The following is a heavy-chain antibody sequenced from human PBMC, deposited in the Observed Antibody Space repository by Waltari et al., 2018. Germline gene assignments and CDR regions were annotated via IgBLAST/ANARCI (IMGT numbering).Heavy chain of an antibody. D-gene: IGHD3-22*01. Sequence: VQLVQSGAEVKKPGASVKVSCKASGYTFTSYYMHWVRQAPGQGVEWMGIINPSGGSTSYAQKFQGRVTMTMDTSTRTVYMELSSLRSEDTAVYYCARPYYDDRGYPDYWGQGTLVTVSS. V-gene: IGHV1-46*01. J-gene: IGHJ4*02. CDR3: ARPYYDDRGYPDY. CDR2: INPSGGST. CDR1: GYTFTSYY.